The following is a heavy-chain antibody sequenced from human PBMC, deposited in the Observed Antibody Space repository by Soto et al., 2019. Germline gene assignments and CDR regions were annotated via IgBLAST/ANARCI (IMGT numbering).Heavy chain of an antibody. CDR2: INPSDGST. J-gene: IGHJ1*01. V-gene: IGHV1-46*01. CDR3: ARVALSGGVCLHT. Sequence: ASVKVACKASGYTFTSYYMHWVRQAPGQGLEWMGIINPSDGSTTYAQKFQGRLTVTRDTSTSTVYMNLSSLRSEDTAIYYCARVALSGGVCLHTWGECTLATVA. CDR1: GYTFTSYY. D-gene: IGHD1-26*01.